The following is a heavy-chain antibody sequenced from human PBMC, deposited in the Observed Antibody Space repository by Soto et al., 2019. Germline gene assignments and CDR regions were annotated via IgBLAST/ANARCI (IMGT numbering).Heavy chain of an antibody. J-gene: IGHJ6*02. V-gene: IGHV1-18*01. CDR1: GYTFTSYG. CDR3: ARDTVRIGVPAAINYYYYGMDV. D-gene: IGHD2-2*02. Sequence: ASVKVSCKASGYTFTSYGISGVRQAPGQGLEWMGWISAYNGNTNYAQKLQGRVTMTTDTSTSTAYMELRSLRSDDTAVYYCARDTVRIGVPAAINYYYYGMDVWGQGTTVTVSS. CDR2: ISAYNGNT.